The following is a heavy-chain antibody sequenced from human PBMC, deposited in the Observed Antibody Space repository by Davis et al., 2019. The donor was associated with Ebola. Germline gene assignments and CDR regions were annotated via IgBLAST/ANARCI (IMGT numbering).Heavy chain of an antibody. V-gene: IGHV1-3*01. D-gene: IGHD5-18*01. J-gene: IGHJ4*02. CDR1: GYTFTSYA. Sequence: ASVKVSCKASGYTFTSYAMHWVRQAPGQRLEWMGWINAGNGNTKYSQKFQGRVTMTTDTSTSTAYMALRSLRSDDTAVYYCARDRSAYSHVSDYWGQGTLVTVSS. CDR2: INAGNGNT. CDR3: ARDRSAYSHVSDY.